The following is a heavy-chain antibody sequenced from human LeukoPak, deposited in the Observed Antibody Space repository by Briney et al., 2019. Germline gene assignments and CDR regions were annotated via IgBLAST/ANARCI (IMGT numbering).Heavy chain of an antibody. CDR1: GYIFTSYG. CDR3: ARDLAQGWQSYYDSSGYPYYFDY. J-gene: IGHJ4*02. V-gene: IGHV1-18*01. D-gene: IGHD3-22*01. CDR2: ISAYNGNT. Sequence: ASVTVSCKASGYIFTSYGISWVRQAPGQGLEWMGWISAYNGNTNYAQKLQGRVTMTTDTSTSIAYMKLRRLRSDDTAVYYCARDLAQGWQSYYDSSGYPYYFDYWGQGTLVTVSS.